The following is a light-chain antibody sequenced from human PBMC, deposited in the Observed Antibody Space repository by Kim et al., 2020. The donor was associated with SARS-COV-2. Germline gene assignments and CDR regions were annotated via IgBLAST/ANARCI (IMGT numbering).Light chain of an antibody. CDR1: SGHSSFS. J-gene: IGLJ3*02. CDR3: QTWGAGV. Sequence: QPVLTQSPSASASLGASVKLTCTLSSGHSSFSIAWHQQQPEKGPRFLMKVSSDGSHTRGDGIPDRFSGSSSGAERYLTISSLQSEDEADYYCQTWGAGVFGGGTQLTVL. V-gene: IGLV4-69*01. CDR2: VSSDGSH.